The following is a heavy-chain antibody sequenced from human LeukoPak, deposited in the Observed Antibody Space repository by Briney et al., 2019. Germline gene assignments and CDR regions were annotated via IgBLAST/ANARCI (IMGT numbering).Heavy chain of an antibody. CDR1: GFTFDDYA. CDR3: AKEDQDYYDSSGPIGY. V-gene: IGHV3-9*01. D-gene: IGHD3-22*01. J-gene: IGHJ4*02. CDR2: ISWNSGSI. Sequence: TGGSLRLSCAASGFTFDDYAMHWVRQAPGKGLEWVSGISWNSGSIGYADSVKGRFTISRDNAKNSLYLQMNSLRAEDTALYYCAKEDQDYYDSSGPIGYWGQGTLVTVSS.